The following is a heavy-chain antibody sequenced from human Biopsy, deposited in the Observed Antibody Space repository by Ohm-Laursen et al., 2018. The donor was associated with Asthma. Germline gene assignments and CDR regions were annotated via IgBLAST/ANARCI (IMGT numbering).Heavy chain of an antibody. CDR3: VKDTCEDSYGYYTFEV. CDR1: GFSFANYA. V-gene: IGHV3-23*01. Sequence: GSLRLSCAASGFSFANYAMGWAGQAPGKGLAWVSTTKPAGRGADYPSPAKARFTISRDDSKNTLYLQMSSLRAEDPAVYYCVKDTCEDSYGYYTFEVWGQGKMVTVSS. D-gene: IGHD3-22*01. J-gene: IGHJ3*01. CDR2: TKPAGRGA.